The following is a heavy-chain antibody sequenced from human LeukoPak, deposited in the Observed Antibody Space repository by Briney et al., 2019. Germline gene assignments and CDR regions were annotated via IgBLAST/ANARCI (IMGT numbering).Heavy chain of an antibody. D-gene: IGHD5-18*01. CDR3: ARYSYGSGVGYFDY. CDR1: PGSISSHY. J-gene: IGHJ4*02. CDR2: IYTSGST. Sequence: PSETLSLTRTVSPGSISSHYWNWIRQPAGKGLEWIGRIYTSGSTNYNPSLKSRVTMSVDTSKNQFSLKLSSVTAADTAVYYCARYSYGSGVGYFDYWGQGTLVTLSS. V-gene: IGHV4-4*07.